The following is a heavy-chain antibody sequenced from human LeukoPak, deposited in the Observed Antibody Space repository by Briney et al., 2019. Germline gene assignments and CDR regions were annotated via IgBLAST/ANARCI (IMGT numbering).Heavy chain of an antibody. CDR1: GFNFNNYP. D-gene: IGHD1-26*01. V-gene: IGHV3-23*01. J-gene: IGHJ4*02. CDR3: AKENPVGGTNYFDY. Sequence: PGGSLRLSCAAPGFNFNNYPMSWVRQAPGKGLEWVSAITSSGDTTYYADSVRGRFTISRDNSKNTLYLQMNTLRAEDRAVYYCAKENPVGGTNYFDYWGQGTLVTVSS. CDR2: ITSSGDTT.